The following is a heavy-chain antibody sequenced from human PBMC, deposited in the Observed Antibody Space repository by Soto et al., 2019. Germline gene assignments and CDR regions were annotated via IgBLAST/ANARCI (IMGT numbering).Heavy chain of an antibody. Sequence: PSETLSLTCRVSGVSLTSHYWTWIRQSPGKGLEWIGYIYYSGSTNYSPSLKSRLTMSIDTPSNQFSLNLSSVTAADTAIYYCARLRDCSGTASIYNAMAVCGPRTMVTVS. V-gene: IGHV4-59*11. CDR2: IYYSGST. CDR3: ARLRDCSGTASIYNAMAV. D-gene: IGHD2-2*01. J-gene: IGHJ3*01. CDR1: GVSLTSHY.